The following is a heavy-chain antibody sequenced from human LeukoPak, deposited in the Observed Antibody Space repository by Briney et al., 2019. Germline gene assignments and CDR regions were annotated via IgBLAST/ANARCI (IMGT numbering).Heavy chain of an antibody. D-gene: IGHD1-1*01. CDR2: VYSGGSS. CDR1: GFTVGSNY. CDR3: ATVPTGYYYMDV. Sequence: GGSLRLSCAASGFTVGSNYMSWVRQAPGKGLEWVSIVYSGGSSYYADSVKGRFTISRDFSRNTLYLQMNSLRAEDTAVYYCATVPTGYYYMDVWGKGTTVTVSS. J-gene: IGHJ6*03. V-gene: IGHV3-53*01.